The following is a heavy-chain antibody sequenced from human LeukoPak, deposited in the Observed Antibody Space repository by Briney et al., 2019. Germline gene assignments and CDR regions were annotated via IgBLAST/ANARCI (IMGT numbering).Heavy chain of an antibody. CDR1: GFTFSSYA. D-gene: IGHD2-15*01. V-gene: IGHV3-23*01. CDR3: ASRTKRNCSGGSCYGDKHWYFDL. Sequence: GGSLRLSCAASGFTFSSYAMSWVRQAPGKGLEWVSAISGSGGSTYYADSVKGRFTISRDNSKNTLYLQMNSLRSEDTAVYYCASRTKRNCSGGSCYGDKHWYFDLWGRGTLVTVSS. J-gene: IGHJ2*01. CDR2: ISGSGGST.